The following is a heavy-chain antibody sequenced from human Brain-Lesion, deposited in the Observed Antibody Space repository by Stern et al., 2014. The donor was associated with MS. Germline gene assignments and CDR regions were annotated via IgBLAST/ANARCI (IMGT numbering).Heavy chain of an antibody. CDR3: AKWPHHIAVAGTRYFQH. J-gene: IGHJ1*01. CDR2: ISGRGGPT. V-gene: IGHV3-23*04. D-gene: IGHD6-19*01. CDR1: GFSFSTYA. Sequence: EVQLEESGGGLVQPGGSLRLSCAASGFSFSTYAMSWVRPTPGKGLQWVSGISGRGGPTYYADSVKGRFTNSRDNSKNTLYLQMDSLRADDTAVYYCAKWPHHIAVAGTRYFQHWGQGTLVTVSS.